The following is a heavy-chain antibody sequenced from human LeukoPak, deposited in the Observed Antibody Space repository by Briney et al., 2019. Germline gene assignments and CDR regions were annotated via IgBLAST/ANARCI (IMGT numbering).Heavy chain of an antibody. Sequence: GASVKVSCKASGYTFTSYYMHWVRQAPGQGLEWMGIINPSGGSTSYAQKFQGRVTMTRDTSTSTVYMELSSLSSEDTAVYYCARDLAGYSGSQRSGMDVWGQGTTVTVSS. J-gene: IGHJ6*02. CDR2: INPSGGST. V-gene: IGHV1-46*01. CDR3: ARDLAGYSGSQRSGMDV. CDR1: GYTFTSYY. D-gene: IGHD5-12*01.